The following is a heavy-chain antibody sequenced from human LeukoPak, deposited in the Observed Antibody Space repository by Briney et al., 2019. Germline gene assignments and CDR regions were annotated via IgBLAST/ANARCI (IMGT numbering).Heavy chain of an antibody. CDR1: GFTFSSYE. CDR3: ARDYGGSSPFDY. Sequence: GGSLRLSCAASGFTFSSYEMHWVRQAPGKGLEWVSYISSSGSTIYYAGSVKGRFTISRDNAKNSLYLQMNSLRAEDTAVYYCARDYGGSSPFDYWGQGTLVTVSS. J-gene: IGHJ4*02. CDR2: ISSSGSTI. D-gene: IGHD4-23*01. V-gene: IGHV3-48*03.